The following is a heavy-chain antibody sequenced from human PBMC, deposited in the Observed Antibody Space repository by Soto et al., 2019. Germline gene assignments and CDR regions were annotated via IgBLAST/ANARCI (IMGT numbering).Heavy chain of an antibody. V-gene: IGHV3-23*01. D-gene: IGHD6-13*01. CDR1: GFTFSSYA. J-gene: IGHJ4*02. Sequence: GVSLRLSCAASGFTFSSYAMSWVRQAPGKGLEWVSTISGSGGGTYYADSVKGRFTISRDNSMNTVYLQMNSLRAEDTAVYYCGSSSWNMGNDYWGQGTLVTVSS. CDR2: ISGSGGGT. CDR3: GSSSWNMGNDY.